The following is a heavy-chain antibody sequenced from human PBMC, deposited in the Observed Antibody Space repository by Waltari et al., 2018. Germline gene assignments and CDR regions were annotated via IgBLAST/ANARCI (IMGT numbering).Heavy chain of an antibody. Sequence: QVQLVESGGGVVQPGRSLRLSCAASGFTFSSYAMHWVRQAPGKGLEWVAGISYDGSNKYYADSVKGRFTISRDNAKNTLYRQMNSLRAEDTAVYYCARDVTTFDYYGMDVWGQGTTVTVSS. CDR1: GFTFSSYA. CDR2: ISYDGSNK. J-gene: IGHJ6*02. D-gene: IGHD3-16*01. V-gene: IGHV3-30*01. CDR3: ARDVTTFDYYGMDV.